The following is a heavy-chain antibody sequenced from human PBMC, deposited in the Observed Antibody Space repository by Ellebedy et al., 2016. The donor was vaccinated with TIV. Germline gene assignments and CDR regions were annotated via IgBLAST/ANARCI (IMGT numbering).Heavy chain of an antibody. CDR3: AKDMDGDYVCDY. D-gene: IGHD4-17*01. CDR1: GFTFSSYG. Sequence: GESLKISCAASGFTFSSYGMHWVRQAPGKGLEWVAFIRYDGSNKYYADSVKGRFTISRDNSKNTLYLQMNSLRAEDTAVYYCAKDMDGDYVCDYWGQGTLVTVSS. V-gene: IGHV3-30*02. CDR2: IRYDGSNK. J-gene: IGHJ4*02.